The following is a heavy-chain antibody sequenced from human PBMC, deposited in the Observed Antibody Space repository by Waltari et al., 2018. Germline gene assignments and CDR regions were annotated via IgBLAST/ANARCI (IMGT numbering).Heavy chain of an antibody. J-gene: IGHJ4*02. CDR2: IWYDGSNK. D-gene: IGHD1-1*01. CDR1: GFTFSSYG. CDR3: AKDLEGNYFDY. V-gene: IGHV3-33*06. Sequence: QVQLVGSGGGVVQPGRSLRLSCAASGFTFSSYGMHWVRQAPGKGLEWVAVIWYDGSNKYYADSVKGRFTISRDNSKNTLYLQMNSLRAEDTAVYYCAKDLEGNYFDYWGQGTLVTVSS.